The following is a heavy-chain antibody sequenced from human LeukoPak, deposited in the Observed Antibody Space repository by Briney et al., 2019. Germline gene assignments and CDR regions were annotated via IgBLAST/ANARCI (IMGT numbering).Heavy chain of an antibody. Sequence: SETLSLTCSVSGASVSSGGYFWSWIRQHPGKGLEWIGYIYYSGSAFYNPALKSRVAISVDKSENQFSLKVNSVTAADTAVYYCAKVSGAYSADYWGQGTLVTVSS. J-gene: IGHJ4*02. CDR1: GASVSSGGYF. CDR3: AKVSGAYSADY. D-gene: IGHD2-15*01. CDR2: IYYSGSA. V-gene: IGHV4-31*03.